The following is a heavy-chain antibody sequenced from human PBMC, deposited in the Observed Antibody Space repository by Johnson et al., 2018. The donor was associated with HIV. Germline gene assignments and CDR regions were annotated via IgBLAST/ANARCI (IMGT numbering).Heavy chain of an antibody. CDR3: ARDSFIAVTLSDAFDI. D-gene: IGHD6-19*01. Sequence: QVQLVESGGGVVQPGGSLRLSCAASGFAFSNYAMHWVRPAPGQGLEWMAIISYDGCNEYYADFVKGRFTIYRDNSKNTLYLHMRSLRAEDTALYYCARDSFIAVTLSDAFDIWGQGTVVTVSS. J-gene: IGHJ3*02. CDR1: GFAFSNYA. CDR2: ISYDGCNE. V-gene: IGHV3-30-3*01.